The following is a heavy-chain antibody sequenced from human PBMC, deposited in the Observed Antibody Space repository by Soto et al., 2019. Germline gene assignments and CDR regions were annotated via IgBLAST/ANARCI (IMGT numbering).Heavy chain of an antibody. D-gene: IGHD1-20*01. V-gene: IGHV3-23*01. CDR1: GFNVGAFA. CDR3: TRETVAGITGLDY. J-gene: IGHJ4*02. CDR2: ISVSDAFI. Sequence: EVQLLESGGDLVQPGGSLRLSCAASGFNVGAFAVNWVRQAPGKGLEWVSGISVSDAFIYYADSVRGRFSISRDASENILSLPMHSLRVDNTALSYCTRETVAGITGLDYWGPGTLVTVSS.